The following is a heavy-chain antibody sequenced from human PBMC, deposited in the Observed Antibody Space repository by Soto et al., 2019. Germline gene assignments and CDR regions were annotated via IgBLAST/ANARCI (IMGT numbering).Heavy chain of an antibody. J-gene: IGHJ3*02. D-gene: IGHD3-16*01. CDR3: ATFTFGRPFDT. CDR2: ISSTGKYI. CDR1: GFTFSNYT. Sequence: GGSLRLSCAVCGFTFSNYTMNWVRQTLGRGLEWVSSISSTGKYIYYADSMEGRFSISRDNAENSLYLQMNSLRAEDTAVYFCATFTFGRPFDTWGQGTMVT. V-gene: IGHV3-21*01.